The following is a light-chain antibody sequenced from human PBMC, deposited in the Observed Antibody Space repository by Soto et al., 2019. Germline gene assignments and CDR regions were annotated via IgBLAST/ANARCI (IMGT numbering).Light chain of an antibody. V-gene: IGKV1-39*01. Sequence: DIQMTQSPSSLSASIGDRVTITCRASQTIRNYLNWYQQKPGQAPKLLIFGASSLQSGVPSRFSVSESGTDFTLTISRLQPEDFATYYCQQTYSAPRTFGQGTKLEIK. CDR2: GAS. CDR3: QQTYSAPRT. J-gene: IGKJ2*01. CDR1: QTIRNY.